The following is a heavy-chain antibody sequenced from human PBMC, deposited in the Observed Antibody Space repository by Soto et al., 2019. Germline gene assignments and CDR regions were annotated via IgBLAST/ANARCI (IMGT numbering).Heavy chain of an antibody. CDR3: ARLPNSGTHPHFDY. Sequence: QVQLQESGPRLVKPSETLSLTCTVSGDSISSHYWSWVRQPPGKGLECIGYIHYSGITIYNPSLKSRVTISLDTSKNQFSLKLTSVNAADTAVYYCARLPNSGTHPHFDYWGQGTMVTVSS. V-gene: IGHV4-59*08. CDR1: GDSISSHY. D-gene: IGHD1-26*01. CDR2: IHYSGIT. J-gene: IGHJ4*02.